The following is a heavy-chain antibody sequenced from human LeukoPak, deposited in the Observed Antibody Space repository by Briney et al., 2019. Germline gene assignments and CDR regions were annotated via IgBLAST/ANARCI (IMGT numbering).Heavy chain of an antibody. CDR3: AREIPQTITRVGGFFDY. Sequence: ASVKVSCKASGGTFSSYAISWVRQAPGQGLEWMGWISAYNGNTNYAQKLQGRVTMTTDTSTSTAYMELRSLRSDDTAVYYCAREIPQTITRVGGFFDYGGQETLVTVS. CDR1: GGTFSSYA. V-gene: IGHV1-18*01. J-gene: IGHJ4*02. CDR2: ISAYNGNT. D-gene: IGHD3-10*01.